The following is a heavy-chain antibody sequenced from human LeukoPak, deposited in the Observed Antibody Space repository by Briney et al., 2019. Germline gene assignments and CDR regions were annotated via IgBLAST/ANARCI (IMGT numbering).Heavy chain of an antibody. D-gene: IGHD6-19*01. J-gene: IGHJ4*02. CDR1: GFTFSSYA. CDR3: ARDSLGGSGWYDHFDY. CDR2: ISGSGGST. V-gene: IGHV3-23*01. Sequence: GGSLRLSCAASGFTFSSYAMSWVRQAPGKGLEWVSAISGSGGSTYYADSVKGRFTISRDNSKNTLYLQMNSLRAEDTAVYYCARDSLGGSGWYDHFDYWGQGTLVTVSS.